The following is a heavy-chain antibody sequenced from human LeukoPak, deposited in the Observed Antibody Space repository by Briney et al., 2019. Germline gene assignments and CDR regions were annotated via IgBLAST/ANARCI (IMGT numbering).Heavy chain of an antibody. CDR3: ARERKGGLLDY. CDR1: GYTXTDYY. CDR2: INPNSGAT. V-gene: IGHV1-2*02. J-gene: IGHJ4*02. D-gene: IGHD3-16*01. Sequence: ASVKVSCKASGYTXTDYYMNWVRRAPGQGPEWMGWINPNSGATSSAQKFQGRVTMTRDTSISTAYMEPSRLRSDDTAVYYCARERKGGLLDYWGQGTLVTVSS.